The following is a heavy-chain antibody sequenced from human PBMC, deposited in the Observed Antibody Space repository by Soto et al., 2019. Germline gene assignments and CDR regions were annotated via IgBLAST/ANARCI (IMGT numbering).Heavy chain of an antibody. CDR2: IIPIFGTA. CDR3: ATRAGPTVQDANNAFDI. J-gene: IGHJ3*02. D-gene: IGHD1-1*01. CDR1: GDTLSIYP. V-gene: IGHV1-69*06. Sequence: SLKGDCKPSGDTLSIYPVSRLRLTPGGGLEWMGGIIPIFGTANYAQKFQGRVTITADKSTSTAYMELSSLRSEETAVYYFATRAGPTVQDANNAFDIWRQGTMVTGSS.